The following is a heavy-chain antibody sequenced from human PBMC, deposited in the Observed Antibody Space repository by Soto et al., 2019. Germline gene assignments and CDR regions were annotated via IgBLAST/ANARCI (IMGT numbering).Heavy chain of an antibody. J-gene: IGHJ6*02. Sequence: SQTLSLTCAISGDSVSSNSAAWNWIRQSPSRGLEWLGRTYYRSKWYNDYAVSVKSRITINPDTSKNQFSLQLNSVTPEDTAVYYCARGGGYNWTYYYYGMDVWGQGTTVTVSS. CDR1: GDSVSSNSAA. CDR2: TYYRSKWYN. CDR3: ARGGGYNWTYYYYGMDV. D-gene: IGHD1-20*01. V-gene: IGHV6-1*01.